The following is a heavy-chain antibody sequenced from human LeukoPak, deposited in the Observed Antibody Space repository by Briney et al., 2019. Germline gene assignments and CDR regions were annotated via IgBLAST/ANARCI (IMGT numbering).Heavy chain of an antibody. CDR2: IYYSGST. CDR3: AREGCSGGSCLDY. J-gene: IGHJ4*02. D-gene: IGHD2-15*01. CDR1: GGSISSYY. Sequence: SETLSPTCTVSGGSISSYYWSWIRQPPGKGLEWIGYIYYSGSTNYNPSLKSRVTISVDTSKNQFSLKLSSVTAADTAVYYCAREGCSGGSCLDYWGQGTLVTVSS. V-gene: IGHV4-59*01.